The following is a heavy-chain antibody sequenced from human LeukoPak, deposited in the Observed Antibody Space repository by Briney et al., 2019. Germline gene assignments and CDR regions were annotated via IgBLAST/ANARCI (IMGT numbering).Heavy chain of an antibody. V-gene: IGHV4-30-4*01. Sequence: SQTLSLTCTVSGGSLSSGDYYWSWLRQPPGKGLEWIGYIYYSGSTDYNPSLKSRVTISVDTSKNQFSLKLSSVTAADTAVYYCARDLLNEGNHLDYWGQGTLVTVSS. CDR1: GGSLSSGDYY. J-gene: IGHJ4*02. D-gene: IGHD4-23*01. CDR2: IYYSGST. CDR3: ARDLLNEGNHLDY.